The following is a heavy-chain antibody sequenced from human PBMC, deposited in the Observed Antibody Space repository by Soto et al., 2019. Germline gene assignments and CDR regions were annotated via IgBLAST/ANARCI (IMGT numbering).Heavy chain of an antibody. V-gene: IGHV3-49*05. CDR2: IRSKAYGGTT. J-gene: IGHJ4*02. Sequence: EVQLVESGGGLVKPGRSLRLSCTASGFTFGDYAMSWFRQAPGKGLEWVGFIRSKAYGGTTEYAASVKGRFTISRDDSKSIAYLQMNSLKTEDTAVYYCTGDGVVVVTAIIYWGQGTLVTVSS. CDR1: GFTFGDYA. CDR3: TGDGVVVVTAIIY. D-gene: IGHD2-21*02.